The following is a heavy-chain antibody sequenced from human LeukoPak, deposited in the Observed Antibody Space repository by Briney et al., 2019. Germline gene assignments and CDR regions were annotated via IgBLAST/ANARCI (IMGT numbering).Heavy chain of an antibody. Sequence: GGSLRLSCAASGFTFSSYSMNWVRQAPGKGLEWVSYISSSSSTIYYADSVKGRFTISRDNAKNSLYLQMNSLRAEDTAVYYCARENYASGSYGDYWGQGTLVTVSS. CDR1: GFTFSSYS. CDR2: ISSSSSTI. J-gene: IGHJ4*02. D-gene: IGHD3-10*01. V-gene: IGHV3-48*01. CDR3: ARENYASGSYGDY.